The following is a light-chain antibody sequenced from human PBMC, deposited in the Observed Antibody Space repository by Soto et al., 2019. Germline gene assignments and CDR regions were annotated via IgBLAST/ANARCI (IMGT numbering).Light chain of an antibody. J-gene: IGKJ3*01. Sequence: DIQMTQSPSSLSASVGDRVTITCRASQSISSYLNWYQQKPGKAPKLLIYAASSLQSGVPSRFSGSGSGTSVTLPISSLQLEDFATYYYQQSYSTPFTFGPGTKVDIK. CDR2: AAS. CDR1: QSISSY. V-gene: IGKV1-39*01. CDR3: QQSYSTPFT.